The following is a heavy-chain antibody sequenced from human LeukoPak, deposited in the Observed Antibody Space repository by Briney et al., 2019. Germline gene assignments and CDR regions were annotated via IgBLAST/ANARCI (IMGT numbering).Heavy chain of an antibody. Sequence: SETLSLTCTVSGASISSYYWSWIRQPAGKGLEWIGRIYTSGSTNYNPSLKSRVTISVDTSKNQFSLKLSSVTAADTAVYYCARASRGVGATSTFDYWGQGTLVTVSS. CDR1: GASISSYY. CDR3: ARASRGVGATSTFDY. V-gene: IGHV4-4*07. J-gene: IGHJ4*02. D-gene: IGHD1-26*01. CDR2: IYTSGST.